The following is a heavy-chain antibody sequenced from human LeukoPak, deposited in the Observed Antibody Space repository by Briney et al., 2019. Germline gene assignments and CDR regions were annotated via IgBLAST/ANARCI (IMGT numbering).Heavy chain of an antibody. D-gene: IGHD4/OR15-4a*01. J-gene: IGHJ3*02. V-gene: IGHV3-21*01. CDR3: ARGPQTMQTRPGSFAI. Sequence: GGSLRLSCAASGFTFSDYSMNWVRQAPGKGLEWVSSISSKSSYIYYTDSVKGRFITSRDNAKNSLFLQMNSLRAEDTAVYYCARGPQTMQTRPGSFAIWGQGTMVTVSS. CDR2: ISSKSSYI. CDR1: GFTFSDYS.